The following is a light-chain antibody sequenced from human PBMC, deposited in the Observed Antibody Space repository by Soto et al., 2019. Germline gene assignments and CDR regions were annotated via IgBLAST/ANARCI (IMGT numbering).Light chain of an antibody. CDR1: QSISSCS. CDR2: DAS. V-gene: IGKV3D-20*02. J-gene: IGKJ4*01. CDR3: QHRANCPLT. Sequence: IVISLSPSGLCLSPGHTATLSCLASQSISSCSLAWYQQKPGQAPRLLIYDASNRATGIPARFSGSGSGTDFTLTISSLEPEDFALYYCQHRANCPLTFGGGTKVDI.